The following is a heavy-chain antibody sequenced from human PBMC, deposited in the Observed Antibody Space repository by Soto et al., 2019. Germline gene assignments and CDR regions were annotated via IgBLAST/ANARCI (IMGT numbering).Heavy chain of an antibody. J-gene: IGHJ4*02. CDR2: IYRGGTT. Sequence: EGQLVETGGGLIQPGGSLRLSCAASGFIVSNNYMSWVRQAPGKGLEWVSVIYRGGTTYYADSVKGRFTISRDNSKNTLYLQMNSLRAEDTAVYYCAREGSRSSFDYWGQGTLVTVSS. D-gene: IGHD2-2*01. CDR3: AREGSRSSFDY. V-gene: IGHV3-53*02. CDR1: GFIVSNNY.